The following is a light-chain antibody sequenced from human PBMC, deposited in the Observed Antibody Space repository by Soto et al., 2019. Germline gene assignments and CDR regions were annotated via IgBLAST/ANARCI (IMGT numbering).Light chain of an antibody. CDR1: QSVSSSY. J-gene: IGKJ1*01. V-gene: IGKV3-20*01. CDR3: QQYGSSPWT. Sequence: EILLTQSPGTLSLSPGERATLSCRASQSVSSSYLAWYQQKTGKAPRLLIYGASSRATGIPDRFSGSGSGTDCTLTISRLEPEDFAVYYCQQYGSSPWTFGQGTKVEI. CDR2: GAS.